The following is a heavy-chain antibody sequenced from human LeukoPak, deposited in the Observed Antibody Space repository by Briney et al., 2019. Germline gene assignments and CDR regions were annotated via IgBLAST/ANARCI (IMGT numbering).Heavy chain of an antibody. J-gene: IGHJ3*02. V-gene: IGHV1-69*05. CDR3: ARGRKNYYDSSGYYTDAFDI. Sequence: SVKVSCKASGGTFSSYAISWVRQAPGQGLEWMGGIIPIFGTANYAQKLQGRVTMTTDTSTSTAYMELRSLRSDDTAVYYCARGRKNYYDSSGYYTDAFDIWGQGTMVTVSS. D-gene: IGHD3-22*01. CDR1: GGTFSSYA. CDR2: IIPIFGTA.